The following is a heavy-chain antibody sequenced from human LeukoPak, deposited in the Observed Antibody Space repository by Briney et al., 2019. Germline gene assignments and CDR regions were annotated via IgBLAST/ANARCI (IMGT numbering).Heavy chain of an antibody. J-gene: IGHJ2*01. CDR3: ARGSDYGYRSYWYFDL. Sequence: PSETLSLTCTVSGGSISSYYWSWIRQPPGKGLGWIGYIYYSGSTNYNPSLKSRVTISVDTSKNQFSLKLSSVTAADTAVYYCARGSDYGYRSYWYFDLWGRGTLVTVSS. CDR2: IYYSGST. CDR1: GGSISSYY. V-gene: IGHV4-59*01. D-gene: IGHD3-10*01.